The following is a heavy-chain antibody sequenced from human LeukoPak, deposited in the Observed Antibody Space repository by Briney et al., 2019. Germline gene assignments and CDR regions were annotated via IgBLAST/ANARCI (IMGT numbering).Heavy chain of an antibody. CDR1: GASVSGSQ. D-gene: IGHD3-10*01. J-gene: IGHJ6*03. CDR3: ASERNFRVRGVIKSYYYYYYMDV. V-gene: IGHV4-34*01. CDR2: IKAGGGT. Sequence: PSETLSLTCAVYGASVSGSQWSWIRQPPGKGLEWIGEIKAGGGTNYNPSLKSRGTISVDTSKSQLSLRLSSVAAADTAVYYCASERNFRVRGVIKSYYYYYYMDVWGKGTPVTVSS.